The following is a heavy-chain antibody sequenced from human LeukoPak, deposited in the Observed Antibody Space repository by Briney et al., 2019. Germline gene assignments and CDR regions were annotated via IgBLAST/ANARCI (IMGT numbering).Heavy chain of an antibody. CDR2: MNPDSGNT. CDR1: GHTFTSYD. J-gene: IGHJ4*02. Sequence: ASVKVCCEASGHTFTSYDINWVRQATGQGLEWMGWMNPDSGNTGYAQKFQGRVTMTRNPSISTAYMELSSLTSEDTAVYYCARRIAAAGVGIVYWGQGTLVTVSS. CDR3: ARRIAAAGVGIVY. V-gene: IGHV1-8*01. D-gene: IGHD6-13*01.